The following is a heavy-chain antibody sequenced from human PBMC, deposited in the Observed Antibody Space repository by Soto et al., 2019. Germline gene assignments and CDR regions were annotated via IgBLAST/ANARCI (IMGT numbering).Heavy chain of an antibody. D-gene: IGHD3-10*01. CDR1: GFSLTTSGVG. CDR3: AHSSGGYDAFDM. J-gene: IGHJ3*02. CDR2: IYWSDDK. V-gene: IGHV2-5*01. Sequence: QSGPTLVNPTQTLTLTCTFSGFSLTTSGVGVGRIRQPPGKALEWLALIYWSDDKRYSPSLKNRLTITKDTSKNQVVLTMTNMDPVDTATYHCAHSSGGYDAFDMWGQGTMVTVSS.